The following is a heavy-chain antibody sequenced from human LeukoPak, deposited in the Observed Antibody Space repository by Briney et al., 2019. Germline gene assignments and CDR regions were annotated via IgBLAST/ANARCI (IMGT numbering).Heavy chain of an antibody. J-gene: IGHJ4*02. V-gene: IGHV3-30-3*01. CDR1: GFTFSSYA. CDR2: ISYDGSNK. CDR3: ARVRGVTRGPIDY. D-gene: IGHD3-10*01. Sequence: TGGPLRLSCAASGFTFSSYAMHWVRQAPGKGLEWVAVISYDGSNKYYADSVKGRFTISRDNSKNTLYLQMNSLRAEDTAVYYCARVRGVTRGPIDYWGQGTLVTVSS.